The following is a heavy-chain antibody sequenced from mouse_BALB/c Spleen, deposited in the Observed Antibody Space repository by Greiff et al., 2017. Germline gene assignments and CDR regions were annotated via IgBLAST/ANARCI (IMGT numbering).Heavy chain of an antibody. CDR2: ISSGGSYT. V-gene: IGHV5-6*01. CDR1: GFTFSSYG. J-gene: IGHJ3*01. D-gene: IGHD2-14*01. CDR3: ARNRSWFAY. Sequence: EVQVVESGGDLVKPGGSLKLSCAASGFTFSSYGMSWVRQTPDKRLEWVATISSGGSYTYYPDSVKGRFTISRDNAKNTLYLQMSSLKSEDTAMYYCARNRSWFAYWGQGTLVTVSA.